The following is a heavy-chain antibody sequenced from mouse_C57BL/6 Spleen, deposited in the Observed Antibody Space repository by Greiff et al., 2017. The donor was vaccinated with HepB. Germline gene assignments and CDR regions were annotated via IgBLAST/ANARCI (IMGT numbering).Heavy chain of an antibody. D-gene: IGHD1-1*01. J-gene: IGHJ2*01. Sequence: EVKLVESGGGLVKPGGSLKLSCAASGFTFSDYGMHWVRQAPEKGLEWVAYISSGSSTIYYADTVKGRFTISRDNAKNTLFLQMTSLRSEDTAMYYCARRPYGSYFDYWGQGTTLTVSS. CDR3: ARRPYGSYFDY. CDR2: ISSGSSTI. V-gene: IGHV5-17*01. CDR1: GFTFSDYG.